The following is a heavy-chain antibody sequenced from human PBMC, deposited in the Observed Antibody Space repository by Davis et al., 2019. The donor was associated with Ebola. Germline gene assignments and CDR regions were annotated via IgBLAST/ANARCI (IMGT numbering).Heavy chain of an antibody. D-gene: IGHD6-19*01. Sequence: GESLKISCAASGFTFSNYYLHWVRQAPGKGLEWVARIKTDGSTTRYADSVKGRFTISRDTSENTLHLQMNSLRGEDTAVYYCADVEAGPDYWGQGTLVTVSS. CDR3: ADVEAGPDY. V-gene: IGHV3-74*01. CDR1: GFTFSNYY. CDR2: IKTDGSTT. J-gene: IGHJ4*02.